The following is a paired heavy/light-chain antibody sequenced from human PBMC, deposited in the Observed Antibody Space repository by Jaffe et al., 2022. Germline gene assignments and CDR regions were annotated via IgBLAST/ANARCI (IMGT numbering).Light chain of an antibody. Sequence: EIVMTQSPATLSVSPGERATLSCRASQSVNSNLAWYQRKPGQAPRLLIYGASTRAPGVPARFSGSGSGTEFTLTISSLQSEDFAIYYCQHYNNWPRTFGQGTKLEIK. J-gene: IGKJ2*01. V-gene: IGKV3-15*01. CDR1: QSVNSN. CDR3: QHYNNWPRT. CDR2: GAS.
Heavy chain of an antibody. J-gene: IGHJ3*02. CDR2: ISSSGSGT. V-gene: IGHV3-48*03. CDR3: ARGALGYCHSTRCYVAFDI. CDR1: GFIFTNYE. Sequence: EVQLVESGGGLVQPGGSLRLSCAASGFIFTNYEMNWVRQAPGKGLEWVSHISSSGSGTYYADSVKDRFTISRDNAKNSLYLQLNSLRAEDTAVYYCARGALGYCHSTRCYVAFDIWGQGTMITVSS. D-gene: IGHD2-2*01.